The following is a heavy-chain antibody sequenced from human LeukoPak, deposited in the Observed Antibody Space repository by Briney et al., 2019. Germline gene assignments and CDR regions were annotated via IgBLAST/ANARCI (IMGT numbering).Heavy chain of an antibody. Sequence: AETLSLTCTVSDGSISSYYWSWIRQPPGKGLEWIGYIYYTGSTNYNPSLKSRVTISVHTSKNQFSLKLSSVTAADTAVYYCARRTGYYDGFDYWGQGTLVT. V-gene: IGHV4-59*01. J-gene: IGHJ4*02. CDR1: DGSISSYY. CDR3: ARRTGYYDGFDY. D-gene: IGHD3/OR15-3a*01. CDR2: IYYTGST.